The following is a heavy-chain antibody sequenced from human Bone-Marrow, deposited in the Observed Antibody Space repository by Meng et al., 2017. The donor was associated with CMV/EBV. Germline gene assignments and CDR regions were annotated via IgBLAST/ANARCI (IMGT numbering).Heavy chain of an antibody. CDR1: GGSIISYS. V-gene: IGHV4-4*07. CDR3: ARDVSSVTWFDP. CDR2: IYTSGST. Sequence: VQLYGSGPVLVNPSETLVFTCPVSGGSIISYSCGWIRPPAGKGLEWIGRIYTSGSTNYNPSLKSRVTMSVDTSKNQFSLKLSSVTAADTAVYYCARDVSSVTWFDPWGQGTLVTVSS. J-gene: IGHJ5*02. D-gene: IGHD4-11*01.